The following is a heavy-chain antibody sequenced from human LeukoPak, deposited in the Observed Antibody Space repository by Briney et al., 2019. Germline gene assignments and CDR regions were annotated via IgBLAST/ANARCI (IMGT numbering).Heavy chain of an antibody. J-gene: IGHJ5*02. Sequence: ASVKVSCKDSGYTFTGYYMHWVRQAPGQGLEWMGWINPNSGGTNYAQKFQGRVTMTRDTSISTAYMELSRLRSDDTAVYYCARAGDSSSWDNWFDPWGQGTLVTVSS. D-gene: IGHD6-13*01. CDR3: ARAGDSSSWDNWFDP. V-gene: IGHV1-2*02. CDR1: GYTFTGYY. CDR2: INPNSGGT.